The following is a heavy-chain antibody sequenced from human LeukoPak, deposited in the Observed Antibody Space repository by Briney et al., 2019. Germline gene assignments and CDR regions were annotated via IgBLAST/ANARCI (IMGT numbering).Heavy chain of an antibody. J-gene: IGHJ4*02. V-gene: IGHV4-39*02. D-gene: IGHD1-26*01. CDR3: ARDLSGSYLYYFDY. CDR2: LYYSGST. Sequence: SETLSLTCTVSGGSISSSSYYWGWIRQPPGKGLEWIGTLYYSGSTYYNPSLKSRVSISVDTSKNQFSLKLSSVTAADTAVYYCARDLSGSYLYYFDYWGQGTLVTVSS. CDR1: GGSISSSSYY.